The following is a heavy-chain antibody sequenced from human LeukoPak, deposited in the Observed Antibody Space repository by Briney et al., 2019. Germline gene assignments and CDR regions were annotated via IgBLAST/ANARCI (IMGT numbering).Heavy chain of an antibody. CDR3: ASTDGDYYHYYYYYMDV. CDR1: GGSITSGGYY. CDR2: IYSSGST. V-gene: IGHV4-31*03. J-gene: IGHJ6*03. D-gene: IGHD4-17*01. Sequence: SETLSLTCTVSGGSITSGGYYWSWIRQLPGKGLERIGYIYSSGSTFYNPSLQSRVSISVDTSRNQFSLKLSSVTAADTAIYYCASTDGDYYHYYYYYMDVWGNGTTVTVSS.